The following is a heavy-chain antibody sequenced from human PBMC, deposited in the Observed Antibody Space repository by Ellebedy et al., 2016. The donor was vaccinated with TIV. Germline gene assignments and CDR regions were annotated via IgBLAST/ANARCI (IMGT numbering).Heavy chain of an antibody. Sequence: GGSLRLSXSASGFTFSSYAMHWVRQAPGKGLEYVSAISSNGGSTYYADSVKGRFTISRDNSKNTLYLQMSSLRAEDTAVYYCVKVLSYPEWELPQVPPDYWGQGTLVTVSS. V-gene: IGHV3-64D*06. J-gene: IGHJ4*02. D-gene: IGHD1-26*01. CDR2: ISSNGGST. CDR1: GFTFSSYA. CDR3: VKVLSYPEWELPQVPPDY.